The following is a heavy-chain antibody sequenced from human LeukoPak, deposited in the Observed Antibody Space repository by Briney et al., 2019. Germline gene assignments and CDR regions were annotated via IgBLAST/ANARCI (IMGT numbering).Heavy chain of an antibody. J-gene: IGHJ4*02. Sequence: PSETLSLTCAVYSGSFSGYSWSWIRQPPGKGLEWIGEINHSGSINYNPSLKSRVTLSVDTSKNQFSLKLTSVTAADTAVYYCARDAEWGSSWYYWGQGTLVTVSS. V-gene: IGHV4-34*01. CDR2: INHSGSI. CDR1: SGSFSGYS. CDR3: ARDAEWGSSWYY. D-gene: IGHD6-13*01.